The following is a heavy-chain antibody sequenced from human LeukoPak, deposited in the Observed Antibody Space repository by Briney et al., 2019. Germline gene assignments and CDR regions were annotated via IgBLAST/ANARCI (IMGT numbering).Heavy chain of an antibody. CDR2: IYYSVST. D-gene: IGHD4-23*01. CDR1: GGSISSGGYY. Sequence: TLSLTCTVSGGSISSGGYYWSWIRQHPGKGLEWIGYIYYSVSTYYNPSLKSRATISVDTSKNQFSVKLSSVTAADTAVYYCACHVGGKYDALDIWGQGTMVTVSS. J-gene: IGHJ3*02. CDR3: ACHVGGKYDALDI. V-gene: IGHV4-31*03.